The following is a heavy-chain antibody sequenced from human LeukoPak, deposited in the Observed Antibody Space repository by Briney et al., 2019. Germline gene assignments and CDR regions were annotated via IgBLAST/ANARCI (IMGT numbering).Heavy chain of an antibody. CDR1: GFTFSSYW. V-gene: IGHV3-48*02. CDR3: ATVSVATIFGDFVEDY. D-gene: IGHD5-24*01. J-gene: IGHJ4*02. CDR2: ISSSSTI. Sequence: GGSLRLSCAASGFTFSSYWMHWVRQAPGKGLEWISYISSSSTIYYADSVKGRFTISRDNAKNSLYLQMNSLRDEDTAVYYCATVSVATIFGDFVEDYWGQGTLVTVSS.